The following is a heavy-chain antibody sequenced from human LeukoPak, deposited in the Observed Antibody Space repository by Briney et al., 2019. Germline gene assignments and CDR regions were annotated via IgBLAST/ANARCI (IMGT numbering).Heavy chain of an antibody. CDR3: ARSLYNSSWHSYYGMDV. J-gene: IGHJ6*02. CDR2: TNPNSGNT. Sequence: ASVKASCKTSAYTSASYDINWERHANGQVREWMGWTNPNSGNTGYAQKFQGRVTMTRNTSTSTAYMELSSLRSEDTAVFYCARSLYNSSWHSYYGMDVWGQGTTVTVSS. CDR1: AYTSASYD. V-gene: IGHV1-8*01. D-gene: IGHD6-13*01.